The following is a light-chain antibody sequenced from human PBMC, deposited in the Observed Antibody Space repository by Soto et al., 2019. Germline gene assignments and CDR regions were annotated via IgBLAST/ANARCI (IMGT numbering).Light chain of an antibody. J-gene: IGLJ3*02. Sequence: QSVLTQPPSASGTPGRRVTISCSGSSSNIGNNYVYWYRQLPGTAPKLLIFRNYQRPSGVPDRFSGSKSGTSASLAISGPRSEDEADYYCAAWDDSLGGVGFGGGTKLTVL. CDR2: RNY. CDR1: SSNIGNNY. CDR3: AAWDDSLGGVG. V-gene: IGLV1-47*01.